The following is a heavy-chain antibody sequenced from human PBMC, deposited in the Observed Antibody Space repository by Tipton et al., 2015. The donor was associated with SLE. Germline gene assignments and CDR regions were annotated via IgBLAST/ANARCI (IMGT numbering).Heavy chain of an antibody. CDR1: SGSISSSY. Sequence: LSLTCTVSSGSISSSYWSWIRQSPGKGLEWIGYIYHSGSTNYNPSLKSRVTISVDTSKNQFSLKLSSVTAADTAVYYCARGNHRWLPFPFDYWGQGTLVTVSS. J-gene: IGHJ4*02. CDR3: ARGNHRWLPFPFDY. V-gene: IGHV4-59*01. CDR2: IYHSGST. D-gene: IGHD6-19*01.